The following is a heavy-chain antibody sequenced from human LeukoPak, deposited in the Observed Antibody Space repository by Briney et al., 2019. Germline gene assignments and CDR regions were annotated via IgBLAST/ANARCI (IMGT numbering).Heavy chain of an antibody. J-gene: IGHJ4*02. CDR2: INPNSGGT. D-gene: IGHD1-1*01. CDR3: AREVRYYWNPRFDY. V-gene: IGHV1-2*02. CDR1: GYTFTGYY. Sequence: ASVKVSCKASGYTFTGYYMHWVRQAPGQGLEWMGWINPNSGGTNYAQKFQGRVTMTRDTSISTAYMELSRLRSDDTAVYYCAREVRYYWNPRFDYWGQGTLVTVSS.